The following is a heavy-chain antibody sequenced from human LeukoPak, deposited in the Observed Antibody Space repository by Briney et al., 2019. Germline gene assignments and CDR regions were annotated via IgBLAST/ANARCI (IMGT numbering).Heavy chain of an antibody. CDR3: AREHYFYHMDG. Sequence: GGSLRLSCAASGFIFSSQWMSWVRQAPGKGLEWVANVNQGGTEKYYVDSVKGRFTISRDNAENSLYLQMNSLRAEDTAVYYCAREHYFYHMDGWGEGTTVTVSS. J-gene: IGHJ6*03. V-gene: IGHV3-7*01. CDR1: GFIFSSQW. CDR2: VNQGGTEK.